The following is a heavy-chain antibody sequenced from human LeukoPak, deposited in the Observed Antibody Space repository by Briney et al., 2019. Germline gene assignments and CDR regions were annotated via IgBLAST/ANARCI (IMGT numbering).Heavy chain of an antibody. Sequence: PSETLSLTCTVSGGSISSSSYYWGWIRQPPGKGLEWIGSIYYSGSTYYNPSLKSRVTISVDTSKNQFSLKLSSVTAADTAVYYCARPSYSGYADRTMNYYYYYMDVWGKGTTVTVSS. J-gene: IGHJ6*03. V-gene: IGHV4-39*01. D-gene: IGHD5-12*01. CDR2: IYYSGST. CDR3: ARPSYSGYADRTMNYYYYYMDV. CDR1: GGSISSSSYY.